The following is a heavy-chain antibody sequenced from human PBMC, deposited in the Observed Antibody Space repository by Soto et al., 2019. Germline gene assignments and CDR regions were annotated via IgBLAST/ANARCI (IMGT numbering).Heavy chain of an antibody. J-gene: IGHJ4*02. CDR3: ARASVAMSGTDFDS. D-gene: IGHD6-19*01. V-gene: IGHV4-39*01. Sequence: QLQLQESGPGLVKPSETLSLTCTVSGGSISSTTCYWGWIRQPPGKGLEGIGNIYYRGSTYYNPSLKSRVSISVHTSKNQFSLKMRSVTAADTAVYYCARASVAMSGTDFDSWGQGTLITVSS. CDR1: GGSISSTTCY. CDR2: IYYRGST.